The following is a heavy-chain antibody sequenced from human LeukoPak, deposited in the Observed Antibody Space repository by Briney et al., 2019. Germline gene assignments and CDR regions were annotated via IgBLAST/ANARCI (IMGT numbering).Heavy chain of an antibody. V-gene: IGHV1-3*01. CDR3: ARGAGFAEPLPEY. CDR2: INAGHGNT. D-gene: IGHD1-14*01. J-gene: IGHJ4*02. CDR1: GYTFTSYA. Sequence: ASVKVSCKASGYTFTSYAIQWVRQAPGQRLEWMGWINAGHGNTKYSQKFQGRVTITRDTSASTAYMELSSLRSEDTAVYYCARGAGFAEPLPEYWGQGTLLTVSS.